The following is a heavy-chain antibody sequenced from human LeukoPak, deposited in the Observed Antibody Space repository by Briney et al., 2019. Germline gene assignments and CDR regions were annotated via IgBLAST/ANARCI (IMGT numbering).Heavy chain of an antibody. D-gene: IGHD6-6*01. V-gene: IGHV1-2*02. Sequence: GASVKVSCKASGYTFTSYYMHWVRQAPGQGLEWMGWINPNSGGTNYAQKLQGRVTMTRDTSISTAYMELSRLRSDDTAVYYCARGKREYSSSNPDYWGQGTLVTVSS. CDR1: GYTFTSYY. CDR2: INPNSGGT. CDR3: ARGKREYSSSNPDY. J-gene: IGHJ4*02.